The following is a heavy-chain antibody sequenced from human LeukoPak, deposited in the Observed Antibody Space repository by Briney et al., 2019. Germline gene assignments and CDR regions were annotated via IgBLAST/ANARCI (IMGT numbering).Heavy chain of an antibody. CDR2: ISSSSSYI. CDR1: GFTFSSYS. D-gene: IGHD1-26*01. Sequence: PGGSLRLSCAASGFTFSSYSMNWVRQALGKGLEWVSSISSSSSYIYYADSVKGRFTISRDNAKNSLYLQMNSLRAEDTAVYYCAREGELISFSFDYWGQGTLVTVSS. J-gene: IGHJ4*02. V-gene: IGHV3-21*01. CDR3: AREGELISFSFDY.